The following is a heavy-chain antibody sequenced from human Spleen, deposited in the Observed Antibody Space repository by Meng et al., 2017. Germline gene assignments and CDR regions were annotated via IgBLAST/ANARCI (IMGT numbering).Heavy chain of an antibody. CDR1: GFTFGNYA. CDR3: AREKDTTMGNAFDI. CDR2: ISGNALST. J-gene: IGHJ3*02. Sequence: GESLKISCAASGFTFGNYAMSWVRQPPGKGLEWVSTISGNALSTYYADSVKGRFTISRDNSKNTLYLQMNSLRAEDTALYYCAREKDTTMGNAFDIWGQGTMVTVSS. V-gene: IGHV3-23*01. D-gene: IGHD5-18*01.